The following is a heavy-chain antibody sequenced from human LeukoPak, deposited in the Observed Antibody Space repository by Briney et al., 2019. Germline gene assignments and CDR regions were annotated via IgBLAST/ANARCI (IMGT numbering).Heavy chain of an antibody. CDR1: GGSMSSYY. D-gene: IGHD6-13*01. CDR2: IYYSGTT. J-gene: IGHJ4*02. Sequence: KPSETLSLTCTVSGGSMSSYYWSWIRQPPGKGLEWIGYIYYSGTTNCNPSLKSRVTISVDTSKNQFSLKLRSVTAADTAVYYCARGVYIAAAQYGYWGQGTLVTVSS. V-gene: IGHV4-59*01. CDR3: ARGVYIAAAQYGY.